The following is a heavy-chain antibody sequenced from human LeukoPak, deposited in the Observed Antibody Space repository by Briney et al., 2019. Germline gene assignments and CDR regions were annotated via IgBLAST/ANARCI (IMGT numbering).Heavy chain of an antibody. D-gene: IGHD2-2*01. CDR1: RFTFSSYG. Sequence: HPGGSLRLSCAASRFTFSSYGMHWVRQAPGKGLEWVAFIRYDGSNKYYADSVKGRFTISRDNSKNTLYLQMNSLGAEGTAVYYCAKDKGVPARLYNWFDPWGQGTLVTVSS. J-gene: IGHJ5*02. CDR3: AKDKGVPARLYNWFDP. V-gene: IGHV3-30*02. CDR2: IRYDGSNK.